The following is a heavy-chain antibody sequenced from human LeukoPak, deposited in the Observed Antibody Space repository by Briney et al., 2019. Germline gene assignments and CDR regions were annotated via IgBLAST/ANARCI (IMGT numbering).Heavy chain of an antibody. CDR2: INSDGSST. J-gene: IGHJ4*02. CDR1: GFTFSIYW. CDR3: ASLDY. Sequence: PGGSLRLSCAASGFTFSIYWVHWVCQAPGKGLVWVSSINSDGSSTSYADSVKGRFTISRDNAKNTLYLQMNTLRAEDTAVYYCASLDYWGQGTLVTVSS. V-gene: IGHV3-74*01.